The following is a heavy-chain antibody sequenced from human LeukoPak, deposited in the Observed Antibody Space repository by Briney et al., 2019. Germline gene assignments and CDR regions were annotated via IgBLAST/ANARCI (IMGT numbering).Heavy chain of an antibody. D-gene: IGHD3-10*01. CDR3: AKDWGFQYASGSYCEY. CDR1: GFTFSSND. V-gene: IGHV3-30*18. Sequence: PGGSLRLSCAASGFTFSSNDIHWVRQAPGKGLEWVVVISYDGGNKYYADSVKGRFAISRDNSKNTLYLQMNSLRAEDTAVYYCAKDWGFQYASGSYCEYWGQGTLVTVSS. J-gene: IGHJ4*02. CDR2: ISYDGGNK.